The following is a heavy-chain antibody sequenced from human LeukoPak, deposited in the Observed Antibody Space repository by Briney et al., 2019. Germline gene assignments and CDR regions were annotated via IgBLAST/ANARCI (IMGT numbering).Heavy chain of an antibody. CDR2: IYYSGST. V-gene: IGHV4-39*01. J-gene: IGHJ5*02. Sequence: SETLSLTCTVSGGSISSSSYCWGWIRQPPGKGLEWIGSIYYSGSTYYNPSLKSRVTISVDTSKNQFSLKLSSVTAADTAVYYCARHLRITMVRGVTRAPNWFDPWGQGTLVTVSS. CDR1: GGSISSSSYC. CDR3: ARHLRITMVRGVTRAPNWFDP. D-gene: IGHD3-10*01.